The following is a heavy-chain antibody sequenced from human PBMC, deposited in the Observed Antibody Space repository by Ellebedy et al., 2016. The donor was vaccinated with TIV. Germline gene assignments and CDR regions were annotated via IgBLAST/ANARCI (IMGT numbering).Heavy chain of an antibody. CDR2: IIPIFGTA. CDR1: GGTFSSYA. D-gene: IGHD1-26*01. Sequence: SVKVSCXASGGTFSSYAISWVRQAPGQGLEWMGGIIPIFGTANCAQKFQGRVTITADESTSTAYMELSSLRSEDTAVYYCARVPYSGSSHFDYWGQGTLVTVSS. CDR3: ARVPYSGSSHFDY. V-gene: IGHV1-69*13. J-gene: IGHJ4*02.